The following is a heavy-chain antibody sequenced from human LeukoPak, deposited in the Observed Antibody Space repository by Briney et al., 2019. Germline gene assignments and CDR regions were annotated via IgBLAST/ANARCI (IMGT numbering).Heavy chain of an antibody. Sequence: GGSLRLSCAASGFTFSSDWMHWVRQDPGKGLVWVSHINSDGSITTNADSVKGRFTISRDNAKNTLYLQMNSLRAEDTAVYYCAREKVGCCSGANCRNWFDPWGQGTLVTVSS. CDR1: GFTFSSDW. CDR3: AREKVGCCSGANCRNWFDP. D-gene: IGHD2-15*01. CDR2: INSDGSIT. V-gene: IGHV3-74*01. J-gene: IGHJ5*02.